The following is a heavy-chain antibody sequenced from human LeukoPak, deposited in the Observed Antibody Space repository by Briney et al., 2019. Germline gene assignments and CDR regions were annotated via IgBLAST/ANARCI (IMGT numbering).Heavy chain of an antibody. D-gene: IGHD6-19*01. V-gene: IGHV3-7*01. CDR1: GFTFSSYW. CDR2: IKQDGSEK. CDR3: ARQSSGWF. J-gene: IGHJ4*02. Sequence: PGGSLRLSCAASGFTFSSYWMNWVRQAPGRGLEWVANIKQDGSEKYYVDSVKGRFTISRDNAKDSLYLQMISLRTDDTAVYYCARQSSGWFWGQGTLVTVSS.